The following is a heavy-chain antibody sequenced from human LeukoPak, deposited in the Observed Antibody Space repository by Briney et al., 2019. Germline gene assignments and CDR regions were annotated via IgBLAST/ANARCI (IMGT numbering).Heavy chain of an antibody. V-gene: IGHV3-30*18. J-gene: IGHJ4*02. Sequence: PGGSLRLSCAASGFTFSTNGMHWVRQAPGKGLEWVAVISYDENTKYCADSVKGRFTISRDNSKNTLYLQMNSLRAEDTAVYYCAKEYCGGGRCNDDFFDYWGQGTLVTVSS. CDR1: GFTFSTNG. CDR2: ISYDENTK. D-gene: IGHD2-15*01. CDR3: AKEYCGGGRCNDDFFDY.